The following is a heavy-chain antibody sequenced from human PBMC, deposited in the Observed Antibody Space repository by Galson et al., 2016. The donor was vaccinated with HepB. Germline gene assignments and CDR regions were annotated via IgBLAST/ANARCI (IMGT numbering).Heavy chain of an antibody. CDR1: GVRFSDYN. J-gene: IGHJ6*02. D-gene: IGHD3-10*01. CDR3: ARPYTYYFGSGSYFDVLHYGMDV. Sequence: SLRLSCAASGVRFSDYNMNWVRQAPGRGLKWVAYISASSGTIYYADSVKGRFTISRDNANNSLSLQMNSLRAEDTAFYYCARPYTYYFGSGSYFDVLHYGMDVWGQGTTVTVSS. V-gene: IGHV3-48*01. CDR2: ISASSGTI.